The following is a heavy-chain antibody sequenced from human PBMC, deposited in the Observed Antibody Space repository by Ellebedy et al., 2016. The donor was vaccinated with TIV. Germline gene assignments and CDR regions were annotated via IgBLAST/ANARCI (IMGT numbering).Heavy chain of an antibody. CDR3: ATDIVVVVAADAFDI. J-gene: IGHJ3*02. CDR1: GFTFSSYA. Sequence: PGGSLRLSCAASGFTFSSYAMSWVRQAPGKGLEWVSSISSSSSYIYYADSVKGRFTISRDNAKNSLYLQMNSLRAEDTAVYYCATDIVVVVAADAFDIWGQGTMVTVSS. V-gene: IGHV3-21*01. D-gene: IGHD2-15*01. CDR2: ISSSSSYI.